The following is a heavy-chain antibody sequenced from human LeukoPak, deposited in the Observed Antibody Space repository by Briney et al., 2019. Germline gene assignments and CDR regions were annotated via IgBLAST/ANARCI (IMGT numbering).Heavy chain of an antibody. D-gene: IGHD3-22*01. CDR2: ISAYNGNT. Sequence: GASVKVSFTASGYTFTSYGISWVRQAPGQGLEWMGWISAYNGNTNYAQKLQGRVTMTTDTSTSTAYMELRSLRSDDTAVYYCARDPGYYDSSGYYEYYFDYWGQGTLVTVSS. CDR1: GYTFTSYG. CDR3: ARDPGYYDSSGYYEYYFDY. V-gene: IGHV1-18*01. J-gene: IGHJ4*02.